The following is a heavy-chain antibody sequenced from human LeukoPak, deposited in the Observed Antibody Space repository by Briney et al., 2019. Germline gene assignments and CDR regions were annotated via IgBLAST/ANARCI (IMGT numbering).Heavy chain of an antibody. CDR1: GFTFSSYS. J-gene: IGHJ4*02. D-gene: IGHD6-13*01. Sequence: GGSLRLSCAASGFTFSSYSMNWVRQAPGKGLEWVSYSSSSSSTIYYADSVKGQFTISRDNAKNSLYLQMNSLRAEDTAVYYCARDTAPSGWYYFDYWGRGALVTVSS. CDR2: SSSSSSTI. CDR3: ARDTAPSGWYYFDY. V-gene: IGHV3-48*01.